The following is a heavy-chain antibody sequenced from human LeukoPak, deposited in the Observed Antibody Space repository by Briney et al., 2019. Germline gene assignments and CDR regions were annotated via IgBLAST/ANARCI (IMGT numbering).Heavy chain of an antibody. CDR1: GFTFSSYS. CDR2: ISSSSSYI. D-gene: IGHD4-17*01. Sequence: GGSLRLSCAASGFTFSSYSMNWVRQAPGKGLEWVSSISSSSSYIYYADSVKGRFTISRDNAKNSLYLQMSSLRVEDTAVYYCARVVGYGDYPFDYWGQGTLVTVSS. J-gene: IGHJ4*02. V-gene: IGHV3-21*04. CDR3: ARVVGYGDYPFDY.